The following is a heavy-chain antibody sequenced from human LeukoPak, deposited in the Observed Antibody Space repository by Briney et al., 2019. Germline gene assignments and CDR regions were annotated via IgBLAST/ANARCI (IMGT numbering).Heavy chain of an antibody. V-gene: IGHV4-59*01. D-gene: IGHD5-12*01. J-gene: IGHJ4*02. Sequence: SETLSLTCTVSGSSISSYYWSWIRQPPGKGLEWIGYIYYSGSTNYNPSLKSRVTISVDTPKNQFSLKLSSVTAADTAVYYCARSDSGYDLPDYWGQGTLVTVSS. CDR1: GSSISSYY. CDR3: ARSDSGYDLPDY. CDR2: IYYSGST.